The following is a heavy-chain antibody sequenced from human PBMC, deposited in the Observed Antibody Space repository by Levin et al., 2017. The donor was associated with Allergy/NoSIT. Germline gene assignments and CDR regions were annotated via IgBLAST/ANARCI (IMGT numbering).Heavy chain of an antibody. CDR1: GDSVSSNSAA. V-gene: IGHV6-1*01. Sequence: LSQTLSLPCAISGDSVSSNSAAWNWIRQSPSRGLEWLGRTYYRSKWYNDYAVSVKSRITINPDTSKNQFSLQLNSVTPEDTAVYYCARGGRGEYYYGSGSYYNYPGGVSRTYEYYFDYWGQGTLVTVSS. J-gene: IGHJ4*02. CDR2: TYYRSKWYN. CDR3: ARGGRGEYYYGSGSYYNYPGGVSRTYEYYFDY. D-gene: IGHD3-10*01.